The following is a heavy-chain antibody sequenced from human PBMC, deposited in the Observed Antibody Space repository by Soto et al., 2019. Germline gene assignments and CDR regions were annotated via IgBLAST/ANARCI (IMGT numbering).Heavy chain of an antibody. Sequence: VSVRLSCAASGFTFSSYAMSWVRQAPGKWLEWVSGISGSGGSTYYADSVKARFTISRDNSKNTLYLQMNSRRAEDTAVYYCAKDPVTIFGVVTYYYGMDVWGQGTTVTVSS. J-gene: IGHJ6*02. CDR3: AKDPVTIFGVVTYYYGMDV. V-gene: IGHV3-23*01. CDR2: ISGSGGST. D-gene: IGHD3-3*01. CDR1: GFTFSSYA.